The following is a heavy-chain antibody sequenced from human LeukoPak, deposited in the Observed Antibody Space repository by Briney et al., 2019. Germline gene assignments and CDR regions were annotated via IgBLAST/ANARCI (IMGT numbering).Heavy chain of an antibody. CDR3: ARTARVFDY. V-gene: IGHV4-4*09. CDR1: GYSINSVF. J-gene: IGHJ4*02. CDR2: TYTSGDT. Sequence: PSETLSLTCTVSGYSINSVFWSWIRQPPGKGLEVIGYTYTSGDTNYNPSLRSRVTMSLDASKNEVSLKMSSVTAAGAAVYYCARTARVFDYWGQGILVTVSS.